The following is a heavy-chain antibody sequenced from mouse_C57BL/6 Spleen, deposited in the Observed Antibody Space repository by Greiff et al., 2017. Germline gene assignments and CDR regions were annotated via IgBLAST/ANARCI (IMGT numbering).Heavy chain of an antibody. CDR2: IHPNSGST. J-gene: IGHJ2*01. V-gene: IGHV1-64*01. CDR3: AVLTGYYFDY. D-gene: IGHD4-1*01. Sequence: QVQLKQPGAELVKPGASVKLSCKASGYTFTSYWMHWVKQRPGQGLEWIGMIHPNSGSTNYNEKFKSKATLTVDKSSSTAYMQLSSLTSEDSAVYYCAVLTGYYFDYWGQGTTLTVSS. CDR1: GYTFTSYW.